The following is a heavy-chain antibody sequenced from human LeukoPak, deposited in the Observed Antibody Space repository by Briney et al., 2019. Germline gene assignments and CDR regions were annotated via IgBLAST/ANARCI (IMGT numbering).Heavy chain of an antibody. Sequence: PSETLSLTCTVSGGSISSGDYYWSYIRQPPGEGLEWIEYIYYSGTTYYNPSLKSRVTISVDTSKNQFSLKLNSVTAADTAVYYCARAVQASLQPRFDPWGQGTLVTVSS. D-gene: IGHD1-1*01. CDR2: IYYSGTT. J-gene: IGHJ5*02. CDR3: ARAVQASLQPRFDP. CDR1: GGSISSGDYY. V-gene: IGHV4-30-4*01.